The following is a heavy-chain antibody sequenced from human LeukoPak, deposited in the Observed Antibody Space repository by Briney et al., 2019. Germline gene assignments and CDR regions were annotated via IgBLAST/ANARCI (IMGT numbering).Heavy chain of an antibody. V-gene: IGHV7-4-1*02. CDR3: ARAPKSLRGAYCSGGSCHVSWFDP. CDR2: INTNTGNP. D-gene: IGHD2-15*01. Sequence: ASVKVPCKASGYTFTSYDINWVRQAPGQGLEWMGWINTNTGNPTYAQGFTGRFVFSLDTSVSTAYLQISGLKAEDTAVYYCARAPKSLRGAYCSGGSCHVSWFDPWGQGTLVTVSS. CDR1: GYTFTSYD. J-gene: IGHJ5*02.